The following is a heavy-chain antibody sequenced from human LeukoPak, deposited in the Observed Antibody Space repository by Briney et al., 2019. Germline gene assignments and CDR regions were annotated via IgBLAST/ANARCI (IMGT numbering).Heavy chain of an antibody. D-gene: IGHD6-13*01. Sequence: ASVKVSCKASGYTFTSYGISWVRQAPGQGLEWMGWISAFNGNTNHAQKVQGRVTMTTDTSTNTAYMELRGLRSDDTAVYYCARTQDGNSWYVGNDYWGQGTLVIVSS. CDR1: GYTFTSYG. J-gene: IGHJ4*02. CDR2: ISAFNGNT. V-gene: IGHV1-18*04. CDR3: ARTQDGNSWYVGNDY.